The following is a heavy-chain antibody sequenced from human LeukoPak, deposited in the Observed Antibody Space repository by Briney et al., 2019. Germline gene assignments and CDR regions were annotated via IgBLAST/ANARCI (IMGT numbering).Heavy chain of an antibody. J-gene: IGHJ4*01. Sequence: GGSLRLSCGVSGFTFSSYWITWARQAPGRGLEWVATVKPDGNEKFYVDSVKGRFAISRDNARNSVYLEMNSLRVEDTAVYLCARGDLDYWGQGTLVTVSS. V-gene: IGHV3-7*01. CDR1: GFTFSSYW. CDR2: VKPDGNEK. CDR3: ARGDLDY.